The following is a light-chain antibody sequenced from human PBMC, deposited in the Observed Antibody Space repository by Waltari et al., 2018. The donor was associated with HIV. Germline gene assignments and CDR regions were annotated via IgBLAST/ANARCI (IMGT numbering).Light chain of an antibody. Sequence: QTVVTQEPSFSVSPGGTVTLTCGLSFGSVSTSYYPRWYQQTPGQAPRTLIYSTNTRSSGVPDRFSGSILGNKAALTITGAQADDESDYYCVLYMGSGISVFGGGTKLTVL. CDR2: STN. J-gene: IGLJ3*02. CDR1: FGSVSTSYY. CDR3: VLYMGSGISV. V-gene: IGLV8-61*01.